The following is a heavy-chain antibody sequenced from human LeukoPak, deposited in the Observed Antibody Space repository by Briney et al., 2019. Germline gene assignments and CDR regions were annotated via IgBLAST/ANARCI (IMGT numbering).Heavy chain of an antibody. D-gene: IGHD1-1*01. V-gene: IGHV3-30*04. CDR2: ISYDGSNK. Sequence: GGSLRLSCAASGFTFSSYAMHWVRQAPGKGLEGVAVISYDGSNKYYADSVKGRFTISRDNSKNMLYLQMNSLRAEDTAVYYCARDTIGGPQLNYYDYGMDVWGKGTTVTVSS. J-gene: IGHJ6*04. CDR3: ARDTIGGPQLNYYDYGMDV. CDR1: GFTFSSYA.